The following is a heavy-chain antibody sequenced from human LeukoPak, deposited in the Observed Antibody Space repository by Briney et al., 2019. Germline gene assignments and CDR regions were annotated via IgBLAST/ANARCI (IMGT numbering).Heavy chain of an antibody. V-gene: IGHV1-69*05. D-gene: IGHD2-21*02. CDR3: ARDCGGDCYHDF. Sequence: SVKVSCKAPGGIFSTYAINWVRQAPGQGLEWMGRIIPLFGTTNYAQKFQGRVTITTDDSRRTVYMELSRLRSDDTAVFYCARDCGGDCYHDFWGQGTLVTISS. CDR2: IIPLFGTT. J-gene: IGHJ4*02. CDR1: GGIFSTYA.